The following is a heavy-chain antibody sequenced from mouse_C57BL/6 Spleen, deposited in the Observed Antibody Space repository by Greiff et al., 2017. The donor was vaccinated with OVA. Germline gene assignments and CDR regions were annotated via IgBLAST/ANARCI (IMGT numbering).Heavy chain of an antibody. J-gene: IGHJ4*01. Sequence: EVQLVESGGGLVKPGGSLKLSCAASGFTFSDYGMHWVRQAPEKGLAWVAYISSGSSTIYYADTVKGRFTISRDNAKNTLFLQMTSLRSEDTAMYYCARDDYEGMDYWGQGTSVTVSS. CDR2: ISSGSSTI. V-gene: IGHV5-17*01. CDR3: ARDDYEGMDY. CDR1: GFTFSDYG.